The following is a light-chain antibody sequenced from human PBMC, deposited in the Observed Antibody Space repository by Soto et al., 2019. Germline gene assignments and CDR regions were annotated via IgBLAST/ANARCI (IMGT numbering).Light chain of an antibody. V-gene: IGLV2-14*01. J-gene: IGLJ3*02. CDR3: VSYTTDSTWV. Sequence: QSALTQPASVSGSPGQSITISCTGTSSDIGAYNYVSWYQQHPGKVPKLMIFDVSNRPSGVSSRFSGSKSGNTASLAISGLQAEDEADYYCVSYTTDSTWVCVEGTKVTVL. CDR2: DVS. CDR1: SSDIGAYNY.